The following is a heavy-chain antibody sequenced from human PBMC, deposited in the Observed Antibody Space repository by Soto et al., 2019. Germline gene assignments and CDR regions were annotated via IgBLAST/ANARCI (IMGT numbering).Heavy chain of an antibody. CDR3: ARGYCSGGSCYSDYYYGMDV. Sequence: PGGSLRLSCAASGFTFSSCDMHWVRQATGKGLEWVSAIGTAGDTYYPGSVKGRFTISRENAKNSLYLQMNSLRAGDTAVYYCARGYCSGGSCYSDYYYGMDVWGQGTTVTVSS. D-gene: IGHD2-15*01. CDR2: IGTAGDT. J-gene: IGHJ6*02. CDR1: GFTFSSCD. V-gene: IGHV3-13*01.